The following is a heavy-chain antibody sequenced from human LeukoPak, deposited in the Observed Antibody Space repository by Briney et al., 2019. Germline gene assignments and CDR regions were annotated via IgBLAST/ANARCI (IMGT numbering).Heavy chain of an antibody. V-gene: IGHV3-11*04. J-gene: IGHJ6*02. CDR1: GFSLTDYY. CDR3: ARDPYGMDV. Sequence: GGSLRLSCAASGFSLTDYYMSWIRQAPGEGLEWVSYISGTGNVIYDADSVKGRFTISRDNAKNSLYLQMNSLRAEDTAVYYCARDPYGMDVWGQGTTVTVSS. CDR2: ISGTGNVI.